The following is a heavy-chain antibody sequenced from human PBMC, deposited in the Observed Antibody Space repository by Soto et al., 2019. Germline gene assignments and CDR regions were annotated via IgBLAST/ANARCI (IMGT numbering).Heavy chain of an antibody. J-gene: IGHJ6*02. CDR3: ARMSTAVTQRIFYGTDV. Sequence: EVQLVESGGGLVKPGGSLRLSCAASGFTFSDYSMNWVRQAPGKGLEWVSSITSSRSFTYYADSLKGRFTISRDNAKNSLFLQMNSLRDEDTAVYYCARMSTAVTQRIFYGTDVWGQGTAVTVSS. V-gene: IGHV3-21*01. CDR1: GFTFSDYS. CDR2: ITSSRSFT. D-gene: IGHD5-18*01.